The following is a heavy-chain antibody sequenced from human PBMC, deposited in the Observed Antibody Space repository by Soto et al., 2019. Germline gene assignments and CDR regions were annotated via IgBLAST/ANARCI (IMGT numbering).Heavy chain of an antibody. CDR3: ASSNSGGSYVSYYDYVWGSYRPINWFDP. Sequence: SETLSLTCTVSGGSISSGDYYWSWIRQPPGKGLEWIGYIYYSGSTYYTPSLKSRVTISVDTSKNQFSLKLSSVTAADTAVYYCASSNSGGSYVSYYDYVWGSYRPINWFDPWGQGTLVTVSS. CDR2: IYYSGST. D-gene: IGHD3-16*02. CDR1: GGSISSGDYY. J-gene: IGHJ5*02. V-gene: IGHV4-30-4*01.